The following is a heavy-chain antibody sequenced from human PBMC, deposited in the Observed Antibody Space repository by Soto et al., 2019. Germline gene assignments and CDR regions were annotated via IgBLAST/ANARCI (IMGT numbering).Heavy chain of an antibody. D-gene: IGHD6-13*01. CDR2: MNPNSGNT. J-gene: IGHJ4*02. Sequence: ASVKVSCKASGYTFTSYDINWVRQATGQGLEWMGWMNPNSGNTGYAQKFQGRVTMTRNTSISTAYMELSSLRSEDTAVYYCARGRRIAAAGDYWGQGTLVTVSS. V-gene: IGHV1-8*01. CDR3: ARGRRIAAAGDY. CDR1: GYTFTSYD.